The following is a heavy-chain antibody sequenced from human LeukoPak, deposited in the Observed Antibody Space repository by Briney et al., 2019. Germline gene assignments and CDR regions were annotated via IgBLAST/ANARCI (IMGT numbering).Heavy chain of an antibody. J-gene: IGHJ4*02. CDR3: ARFPYYYDSSYFDY. Sequence: PSETLSLTCTVSGGSISSYYWSWIRQPPGKGLEWIGYIYYSGSTNYNPSLKGRVTISVDTSKNQFSLKLSSVTAADTAVYYCARFPYYYDSSYFDYWGQGTLVTVSS. D-gene: IGHD3-22*01. CDR1: GGSISSYY. V-gene: IGHV4-59*01. CDR2: IYYSGST.